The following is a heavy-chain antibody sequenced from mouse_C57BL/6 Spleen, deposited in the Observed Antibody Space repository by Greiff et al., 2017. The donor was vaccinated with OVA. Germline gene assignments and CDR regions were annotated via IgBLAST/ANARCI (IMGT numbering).Heavy chain of an antibody. V-gene: IGHV5-6*01. CDR1: GFTFSSYG. D-gene: IGHD4-1*01. CDR2: ISSGGSYT. J-gene: IGHJ2*01. Sequence: EVKLVESGGDLVKPGGSLKLSCAASGFTFSSYGMSWVRQTPDKRLEWVATISSGGSYTYYPDSVKGRFTISRDNAKNTLYLQMSSLKSEDTAMYYCATNWDYWGQGTTLTVSS. CDR3: ATNWDY.